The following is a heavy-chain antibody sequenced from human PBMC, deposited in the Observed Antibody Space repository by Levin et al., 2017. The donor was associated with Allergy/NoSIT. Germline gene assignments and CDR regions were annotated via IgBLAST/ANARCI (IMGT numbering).Heavy chain of an antibody. Sequence: GGSLRLSCAASGFTFSSYSMNWVRQAPGKGLEWVSYISSSSSTIYYADSVKGRFTISRDNAKNSLYLQMNSLRDEETAVYYCAREGGGNKPYYYDSSGYYDYWGQGTLVTVSS. J-gene: IGHJ4*02. CDR1: GFTFSSYS. CDR2: ISSSSSTI. D-gene: IGHD3-22*01. CDR3: AREGGGNKPYYYDSSGYYDY. V-gene: IGHV3-48*02.